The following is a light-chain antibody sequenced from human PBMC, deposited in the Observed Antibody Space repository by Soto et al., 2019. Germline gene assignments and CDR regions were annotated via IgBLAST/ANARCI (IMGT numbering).Light chain of an antibody. CDR2: DAS. CDR3: QQRADWPIT. V-gene: IGKV3-11*01. J-gene: IGKJ5*01. Sequence: EIVLTQSPATLSLSPVPRDTLSCRASQYITIYLAWYQQKPGQAPRLLIYDASNRATGIPARFSGSGSGTDFTLTISSLEPDDFAVYYCQQRADWPITFGQGTRVEIK. CDR1: QYITIY.